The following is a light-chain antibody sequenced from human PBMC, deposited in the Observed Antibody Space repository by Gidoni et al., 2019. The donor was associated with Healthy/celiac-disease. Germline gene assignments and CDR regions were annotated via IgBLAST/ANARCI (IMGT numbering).Light chain of an antibody. CDR2: NNN. V-gene: IGLV1-44*01. Sequence: QSVLTPPPSPSGTPGQRVTISCSGSSSNIGSNTVNWYQPLPGTAPKLLIYNNNQRTSGCPARFSCSKSGTSASLAIRGLQSEDEADYYCAAWDDSLNGRVVFGGGTKLTVL. CDR1: SSNIGSNT. J-gene: IGLJ2*01. CDR3: AAWDDSLNGRVV.